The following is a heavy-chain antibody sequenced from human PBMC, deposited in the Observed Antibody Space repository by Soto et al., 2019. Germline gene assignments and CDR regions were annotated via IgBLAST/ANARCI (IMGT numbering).Heavy chain of an antibody. CDR2: ISNDGSNK. V-gene: IGHV3-30*18. D-gene: IGHD3-22*01. Sequence: QVQLVETGGGVVQPGRTLSLSCAASGFTLSRYGMHWVRQDPGKGLEWVAVISNDGSNKYYAYSVKGRFTISRDNSKNTLYLQMNSLRAEDTAMYYCAKDYYYDSSGWVDWGQGTLVTVSS. J-gene: IGHJ4*02. CDR3: AKDYYYDSSGWVD. CDR1: GFTLSRYG.